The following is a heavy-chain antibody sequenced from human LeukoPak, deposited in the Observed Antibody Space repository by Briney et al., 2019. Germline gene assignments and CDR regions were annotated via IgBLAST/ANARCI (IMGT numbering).Heavy chain of an antibody. CDR2: INHSGST. Sequence: SETLSLTCTVSGGSISSYYWSWIRQPPGKGLEWIGEINHSGSTNYNPSLKSRVTISVDTSKNQFSLKLSSVTAADTAVYYCARRVRYYYDSSGYYADYWGQGTLVTVSS. CDR3: ARRVRYYYDSSGYYADY. D-gene: IGHD3-22*01. J-gene: IGHJ4*02. V-gene: IGHV4-34*01. CDR1: GGSISSYY.